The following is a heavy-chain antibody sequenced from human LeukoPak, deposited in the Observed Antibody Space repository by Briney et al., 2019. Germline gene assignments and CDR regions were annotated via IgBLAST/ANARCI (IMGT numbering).Heavy chain of an antibody. D-gene: IGHD2-15*01. CDR1: GFSFGSNG. Sequence: TGGSLRLSCAASGFSFGSNGMNWVRQAPGKGLEWVSAISGTGFSTYYADSVKGRFTISRDNSKNTLYLEMNTLRAEDTAVYFCAKGDTNTFGCPAGSCYTRTFVYWGQGTLVTVSS. CDR2: ISGTGFST. J-gene: IGHJ4*02. CDR3: AKGDTNTFGCPAGSCYTRTFVY. V-gene: IGHV3-23*01.